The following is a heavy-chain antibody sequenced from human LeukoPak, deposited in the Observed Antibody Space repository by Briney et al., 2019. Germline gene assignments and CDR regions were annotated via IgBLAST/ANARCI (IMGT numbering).Heavy chain of an antibody. Sequence: SVKVSCKASGGAFSSYAISWVRQAPGQGLEWMGGIIPIFGTANYAQKFQGRVTITADESTSTAYMELSSLRSEDTAVYYCARGVVPAAMRGYFDYWGQGTLVTVSS. D-gene: IGHD2-2*01. CDR3: ARGVVPAAMRGYFDY. V-gene: IGHV1-69*01. CDR2: IIPIFGTA. CDR1: GGAFSSYA. J-gene: IGHJ4*02.